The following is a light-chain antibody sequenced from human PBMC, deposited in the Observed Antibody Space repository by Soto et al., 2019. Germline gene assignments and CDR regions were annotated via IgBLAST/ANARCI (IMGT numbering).Light chain of an antibody. CDR2: AAS. J-gene: IGKJ1*01. V-gene: IGKV1-39*01. CDR1: QSISNH. Sequence: DIQMTQSPSSLSASVEDRVIITCRASQSISNHLNWYQQKPGKAPKLLILAASSLQSGVPSRFSGSRSGPDFTLTISSLQPEDFAVYYCQHYGSSPTFGQGTKVDIK. CDR3: QHYGSSPT.